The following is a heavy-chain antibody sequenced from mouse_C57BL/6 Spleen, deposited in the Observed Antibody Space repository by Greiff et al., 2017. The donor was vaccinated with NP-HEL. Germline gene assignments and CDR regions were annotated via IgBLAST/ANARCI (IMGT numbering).Heavy chain of an antibody. CDR1: GYTFTSYW. V-gene: IGHV1-64*01. Sequence: QVQLQQPGAELVKPGASVKLSCKASGYTFTSYWMHWVKQRPGQGLEWIGMIHPNSGSTNYNEKFKSKATLTVDKSSSTAYMQLSSLTSEDSAVYYCARSPAITTVVADYWYFDVWGTGTTVTVSS. D-gene: IGHD1-1*01. CDR2: IHPNSGST. CDR3: ARSPAITTVVADYWYFDV. J-gene: IGHJ1*03.